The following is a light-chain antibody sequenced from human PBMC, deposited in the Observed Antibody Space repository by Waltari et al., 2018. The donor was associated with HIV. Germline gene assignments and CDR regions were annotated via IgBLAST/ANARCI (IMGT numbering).Light chain of an antibody. CDR1: QSGSSP. CDR3: QHYLTFSRT. J-gene: IGKJ1*01. Sequence: DIQMTQSPPTMSASVGDRVTIPCRASQSGSSPVAWYQHKPGKAPNLLIFKASSVQNGVPPRFSGSVSGTDFTLTISGLQPDDFATYYCQHYLTFSRTFGQGTQV. CDR2: KAS. V-gene: IGKV1-5*03.